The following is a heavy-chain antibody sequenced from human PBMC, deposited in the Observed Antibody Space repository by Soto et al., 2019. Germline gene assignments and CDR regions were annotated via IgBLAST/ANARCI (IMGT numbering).Heavy chain of an antibody. CDR3: SRGTTGSNWFDS. CDR2: ISGSGGTT. J-gene: IGHJ5*01. Sequence: GGSLRLSCAASGFTFSSIGMSWVRQAPGQGLEWVSGISGSGGTTYYADSVKGRFTISRDNSKNTLYLQMNSLRAEDTAVYYCSRGTTGSNWFDSWGQGTLVTVSS. D-gene: IGHD4-17*01. CDR1: GFTFSSIG. V-gene: IGHV3-23*01.